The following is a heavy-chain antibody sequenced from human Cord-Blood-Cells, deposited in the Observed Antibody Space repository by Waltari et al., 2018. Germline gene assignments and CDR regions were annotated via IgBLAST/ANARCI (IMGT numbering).Heavy chain of an antibody. V-gene: IGHV1-69*09. CDR2: IIPILGIA. J-gene: IGHJ5*02. Sequence: QVQLVQSGAEVKKPGSSVKVSCKASGGTFSSYAISWVRQAPGQGLEWMGRIIPILGIANYAQKFQGRVTITADKSTSTAYMELSSLRSEDTAVYYCARDKWVDTAMVMNWFDPWGQGTLVTVSS. D-gene: IGHD5-18*01. CDR3: ARDKWVDTAMVMNWFDP. CDR1: GGTFSSYA.